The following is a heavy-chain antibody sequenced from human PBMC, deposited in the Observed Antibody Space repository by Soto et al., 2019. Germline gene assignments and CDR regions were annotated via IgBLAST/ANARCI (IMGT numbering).Heavy chain of an antibody. Sequence: EVQLLESGGRLVPPGGSLRLSCAGSRFSFSNYAMTWARQAPGEGLEWVSSITGSGGGTTYADSVKGRFTISRDNSKNIRYLQMDSLRADDTAVYYCSTDPNGDYIGAFDNWGQETMVTVSS. D-gene: IGHD4-17*01. CDR3: STDPNGDYIGAFDN. J-gene: IGHJ3*02. V-gene: IGHV3-23*01. CDR1: RFSFSNYA. CDR2: ITGSGGGT.